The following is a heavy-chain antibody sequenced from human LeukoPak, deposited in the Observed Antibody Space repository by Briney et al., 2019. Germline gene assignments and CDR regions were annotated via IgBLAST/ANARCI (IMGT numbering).Heavy chain of an antibody. J-gene: IGHJ4*02. Sequence: PGGSLRLSCAASGFTFSSYAMSWVRQAPGKGLEWVSAISGSGGSTYYADSVKGRFTISRDNSKNTLYLQMNSVRAEDTAVYYCAKDRGLLWFRKYYYDYWGQGALVTVSS. CDR1: GFTFSSYA. CDR3: AKDRGLLWFRKYYYDY. D-gene: IGHD3-10*01. V-gene: IGHV3-23*01. CDR2: ISGSGGST.